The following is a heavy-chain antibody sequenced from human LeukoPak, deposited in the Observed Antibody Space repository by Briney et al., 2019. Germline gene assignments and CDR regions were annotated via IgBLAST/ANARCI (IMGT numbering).Heavy chain of an antibody. V-gene: IGHV3-7*03. CDR3: AKGLYGGNPTDAFDI. J-gene: IGHJ3*02. Sequence: GGSLRLSCAASGFTFSNYWMSWVRQAPGKGLEWVAHINMDGSEKYYVDSVKGRFTISRDNAKNSLYLQMNNLRAEDTAVYYCAKGLYGGNPTDAFDIWGQGTMVTVSS. CDR1: GFTFSNYW. D-gene: IGHD4-23*01. CDR2: INMDGSEK.